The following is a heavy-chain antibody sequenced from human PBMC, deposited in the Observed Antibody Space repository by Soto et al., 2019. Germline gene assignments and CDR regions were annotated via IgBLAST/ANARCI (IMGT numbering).Heavy chain of an antibody. Sequence: QVQLVESGGGVVQPGRSLRLSCAASGFTFSSYGMHWVRQAPGKGLEWVAVISYDGSNKYYADSVKGRFTISRDNSKNTLYLQMNSLRAEDTAVYYCAKDMETVGATTLNWFDPWGQGTLVTVSS. V-gene: IGHV3-30*18. D-gene: IGHD1-26*01. CDR2: ISYDGSNK. CDR3: AKDMETVGATTLNWFDP. CDR1: GFTFSSYG. J-gene: IGHJ5*02.